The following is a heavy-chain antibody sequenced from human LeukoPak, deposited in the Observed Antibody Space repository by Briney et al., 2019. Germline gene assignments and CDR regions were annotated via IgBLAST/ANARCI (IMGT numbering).Heavy chain of an antibody. CDR1: GYTLTELS. Sequence: ASVEVSCKVSGYTLTELSMHWVRQAPGKGLEWMGGFDSEDGETIYAQKFQGRVTMTEDTSTDTAYMELSSLRSEDTAVYYCATVDQFGTVTDYWGQGTLVTVSS. CDR3: ATVDQFGTVTDY. CDR2: FDSEDGET. V-gene: IGHV1-24*01. J-gene: IGHJ4*02. D-gene: IGHD4-17*01.